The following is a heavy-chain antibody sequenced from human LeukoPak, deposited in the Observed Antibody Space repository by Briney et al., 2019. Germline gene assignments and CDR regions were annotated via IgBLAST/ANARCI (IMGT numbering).Heavy chain of an antibody. CDR2: IVVGSGNT. Sequence: SVKVSCKASGFTFTSSAVQWVRQARGQRLEWIGWIVVGSGNTNYAQKFQERVTITRNMSTSTAYMELSSLRSEDTAVYYCAADPNPDAFDIWGQGTMVTVSS. CDR3: AADPNPDAFDI. V-gene: IGHV1-58*01. J-gene: IGHJ3*02. CDR1: GFTFTSSA.